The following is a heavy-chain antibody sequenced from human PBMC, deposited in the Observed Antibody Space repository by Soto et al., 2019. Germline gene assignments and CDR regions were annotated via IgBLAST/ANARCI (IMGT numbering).Heavy chain of an antibody. CDR2: IYYSGST. D-gene: IGHD6-13*01. CDR1: GGSISSYY. J-gene: IGHJ4*02. V-gene: IGHV4-59*01. Sequence: SETLSLTCTVSGGSISSYYWSWIRQPPGKGLEWIGYIYYSGSTNYNPSLKSRVTISVDTSKNQFSLKLSSVTAADTAVYYCASSSWYRVHFDYWGQGTRVTVSS. CDR3: ASSSWYRVHFDY.